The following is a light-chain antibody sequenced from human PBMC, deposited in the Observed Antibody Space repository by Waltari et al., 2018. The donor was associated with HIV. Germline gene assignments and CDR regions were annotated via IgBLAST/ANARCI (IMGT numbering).Light chain of an antibody. Sequence: EIVLPQSQATLSLSPGETAPLSCRASQSVSSYLAWYQQTPGQAPRLLIYDASNRATGIPARFSGSGSGTDFTLTISSLEPEDFALYYCQQRNNWPITFGQGTRLEIK. V-gene: IGKV3-11*01. CDR3: QQRNNWPIT. J-gene: IGKJ5*01. CDR2: DAS. CDR1: QSVSSY.